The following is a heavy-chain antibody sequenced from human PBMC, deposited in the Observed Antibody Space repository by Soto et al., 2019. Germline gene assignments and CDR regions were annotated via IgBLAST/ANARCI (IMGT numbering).Heavy chain of an antibody. CDR2: IYYSGST. Sequence: SETLSLTCTVSGGSISSYYWSWIRQPPGKGLEWIGYIYYSGSTNYNPSLKSRVTISVDTSKNQFSLKLSSVTAADTAVYYCAGGYYYDSSVYYDAFDIWAQGTMVTVSS. CDR3: AGGYYYDSSVYYDAFDI. CDR1: GGSISSYY. J-gene: IGHJ3*02. D-gene: IGHD3-22*01. V-gene: IGHV4-59*01.